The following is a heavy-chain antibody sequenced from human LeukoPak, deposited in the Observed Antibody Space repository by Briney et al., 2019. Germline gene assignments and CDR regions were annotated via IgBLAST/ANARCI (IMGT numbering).Heavy chain of an antibody. D-gene: IGHD3-22*01. V-gene: IGHV3-21*01. J-gene: IGHJ2*01. CDR2: ISSSSSYI. CDR3: ARATYYYDSSGYKPSYWYFDL. Sequence: KAGGSLRLSCAASGFTFSSYSMNWVRQAPGKGLEWVSSISSSSSYIYYADSVKGRFTISRDYAKNSLYLQMNSLRAEDTAVYYCARATYYYDSSGYKPSYWYFDLWGRGTLVTVSS. CDR1: GFTFSSYS.